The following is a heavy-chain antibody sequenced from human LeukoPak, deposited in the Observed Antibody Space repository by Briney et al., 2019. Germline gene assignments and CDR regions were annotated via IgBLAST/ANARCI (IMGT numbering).Heavy chain of an antibody. CDR1: GITFSNYA. CDR2: ISGSAHKI. D-gene: IGHD3-22*01. Sequence: GGSLRLSCVASGITFSNYAVSWVRQAPEKGLDWVSVISGSAHKIRYADSVKGRFTISRDNSENIVYLQMNNLRAEDTAVYYCASGYYDSSGYSVGYWGQGTLVTVSS. V-gene: IGHV3-23*01. J-gene: IGHJ4*02. CDR3: ASGYYDSSGYSVGY.